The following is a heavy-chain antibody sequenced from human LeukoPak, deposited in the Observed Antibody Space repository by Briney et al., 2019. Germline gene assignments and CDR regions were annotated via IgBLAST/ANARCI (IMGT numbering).Heavy chain of an antibody. CDR3: TAPDTIAAAGTTAGY. J-gene: IGHJ4*02. V-gene: IGHV3-15*01. D-gene: IGHD6-13*01. Sequence: GGSLRLSCAASGFTFSSASMSWVRQAPGKGLEWVGRIKSKTDGGATDYAAPGKGRFTISRDDSKNTLYLQMNSLKTEDTAVYYCTAPDTIAAAGTTAGYWGQGALVTVSS. CDR2: IKSKTDGGAT. CDR1: GFTFSSAS.